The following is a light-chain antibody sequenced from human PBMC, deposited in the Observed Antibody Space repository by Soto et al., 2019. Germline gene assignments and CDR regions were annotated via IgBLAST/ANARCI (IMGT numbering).Light chain of an antibody. Sequence: QSALTQPASVSGSPGQSITISCTGTSSDVGGYNYVSWYQHHPGKAPKLXXXXXXNRPSGVSNXXXXXXXXXXAXXXISGLQAEDEADYYCSSYTTSSTVYVFGTGTKLTVL. CDR1: SSDVGGYNY. CDR2: XXX. CDR3: SSYTTSSTVYV. V-gene: IGLV2-14*01. J-gene: IGLJ1*01.